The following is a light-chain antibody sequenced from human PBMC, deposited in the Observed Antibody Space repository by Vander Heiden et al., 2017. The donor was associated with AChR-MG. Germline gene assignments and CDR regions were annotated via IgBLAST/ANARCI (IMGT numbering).Light chain of an antibody. CDR3: QQYYTTPHT. CDR2: WAS. CDR1: QSLLHSSNNKNY. V-gene: IGKV4-1*01. Sequence: DIVMTQSPDPLAVSLGERATINCKSSQSLLHSSNNKNYLAWYQQKPGQPPSLLISWASTRESGVPDRFSGSGSGTDFTLTISSLQAEDVAVYYCQQYYTTPHTFGQGTKLEIK. J-gene: IGKJ2*01.